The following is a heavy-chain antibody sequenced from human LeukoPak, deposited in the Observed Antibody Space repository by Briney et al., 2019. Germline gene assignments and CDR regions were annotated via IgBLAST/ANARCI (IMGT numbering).Heavy chain of an antibody. Sequence: PSGTLSLTCAVSGGSISSSNWWSWVRQPPGKGLEWIGEIYHSGSTNYNPSLKSRVTISVDKSKNQFSLKLSSVTAADTAVYYCARVRLAVVRPGWFDPWGQGTLVTVSS. J-gene: IGHJ5*02. V-gene: IGHV4-4*02. CDR1: GGSISSSNW. D-gene: IGHD2-15*01. CDR2: IYHSGST. CDR3: ARVRLAVVRPGWFDP.